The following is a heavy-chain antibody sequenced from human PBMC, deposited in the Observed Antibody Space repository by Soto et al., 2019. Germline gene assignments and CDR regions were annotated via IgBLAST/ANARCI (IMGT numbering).Heavy chain of an antibody. Sequence: GGSLRLSCAASGFTFSNAWMSWVRQAPGKGLEWVGRIKSKTDGGTTDYAAPVKGRFTISRDDSKNTLYLQMNSLKTEDTAVYYCTTPDFSPSSYGMDVWGQGTTVTVSS. J-gene: IGHJ6*02. CDR2: IKSKTDGGTT. CDR3: TTPDFSPSSYGMDV. D-gene: IGHD6-13*01. V-gene: IGHV3-15*01. CDR1: GFTFSNAW.